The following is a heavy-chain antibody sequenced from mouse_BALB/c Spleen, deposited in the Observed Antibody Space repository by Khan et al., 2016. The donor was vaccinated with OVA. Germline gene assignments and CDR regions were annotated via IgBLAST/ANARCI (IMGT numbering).Heavy chain of an antibody. V-gene: IGHV9-3-1*01. J-gene: IGHJ4*01. D-gene: IGHD1-1*01. CDR3: ARPPYVSHTLDH. Sequence: QIQLVQSGPELKKPGETVKISCKASGYTFTNSGMNWVKQSPGKALKWMGWINTYTGEPTYADDFKGRFAFSLETSASTAYLQINNLKNEDTATYFCARPPYVSHTLDHWGQGTTVTVSS. CDR2: INTYTGEP. CDR1: GYTFTNSG.